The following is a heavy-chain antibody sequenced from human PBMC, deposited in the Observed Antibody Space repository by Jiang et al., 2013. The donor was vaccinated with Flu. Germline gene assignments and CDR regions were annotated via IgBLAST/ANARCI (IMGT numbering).Heavy chain of an antibody. D-gene: IGHD3-9*01. V-gene: IGHV1-18*01. Sequence: SGAEVKKPGASVKVSCKASGYTFTSYGISWVRQAPGQGLEWMGWISAYNGNTNYAQKLQGRVTMTTDTSTSTAYMELRSLRSDDTAVYYCARDTARGWLLKSPPNDAFDIWAKGQWSPSLQ. CDR3: ARDTARGWLLKSPPNDAFDI. J-gene: IGHJ3*02. CDR2: ISAYNGNT. CDR1: GYTFTSYG.